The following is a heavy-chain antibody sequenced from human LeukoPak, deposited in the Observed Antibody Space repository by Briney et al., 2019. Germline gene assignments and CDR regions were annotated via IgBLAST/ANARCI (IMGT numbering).Heavy chain of an antibody. CDR3: AGLRFLEWLPVDY. D-gene: IGHD3-3*01. CDR1: GGSFSGYY. V-gene: IGHV4-34*01. CDR2: INHSGST. J-gene: IGHJ4*02. Sequence: SETLSLTCAVYGGSFSGYYWSWVRQPPGKGLEWIGEINHSGSTNYNPSLKSRVTISVDTSKNQFSLKLSSVTAADTAVYYCAGLRFLEWLPVDYWGQGTLVTVSS.